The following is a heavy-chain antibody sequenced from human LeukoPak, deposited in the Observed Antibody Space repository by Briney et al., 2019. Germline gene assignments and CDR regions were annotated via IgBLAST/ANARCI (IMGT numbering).Heavy chain of an antibody. CDR3: ARDLGTRDGYNPPNLFDN. CDR2: IIPIFDIT. V-gene: IGHV1-69*13. CDR1: GGTFSTYS. D-gene: IGHD5-24*01. J-gene: IGHJ4*02. Sequence: SVKVSCKASGGTFSTYSISWVRQAPGQGLEWMGGIIPIFDITNYAQKFQGRVTLTADESTSTAYMELSSLRSDDTAVYYCARDLGTRDGYNPPNLFDNWGQGTLVTVSS.